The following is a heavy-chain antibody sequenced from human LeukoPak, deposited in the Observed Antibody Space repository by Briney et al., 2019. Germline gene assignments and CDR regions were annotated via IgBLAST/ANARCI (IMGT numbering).Heavy chain of an antibody. D-gene: IGHD3-10*01. CDR1: GFTFSNAW. CDR3: SLGLSFRGVSAPYY. CDR2: IKSKTDDGTT. J-gene: IGHJ4*02. Sequence: GGSLRLSCATSGFTFSNAWMTWVRQAPGKGLEWLGRIKSKTDDGTTDYAAPVKGRFTISRDDSKNTLYLQMNSLKTEDTAVYYCSLGLSFRGVSAPYYWGQGTLVTVSS. V-gene: IGHV3-15*01.